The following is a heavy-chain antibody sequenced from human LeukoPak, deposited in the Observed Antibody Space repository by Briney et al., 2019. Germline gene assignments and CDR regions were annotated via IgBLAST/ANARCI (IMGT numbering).Heavy chain of an antibody. D-gene: IGHD6-19*01. V-gene: IGHV3-53*01. Sequence: GGSLRLSCAASGFIVNTNYMTWVRQAPGRGLEWVSSIFPSGGEIHYADSVKGRFTISRDSSKNTLYLQMNSLRPEDTAVYYCARVPSSGQWLAFDCWGQGTLVTVSS. CDR2: IFPSGGEI. CDR3: ARVPSSGQWLAFDC. J-gene: IGHJ4*02. CDR1: GFIVNTNY.